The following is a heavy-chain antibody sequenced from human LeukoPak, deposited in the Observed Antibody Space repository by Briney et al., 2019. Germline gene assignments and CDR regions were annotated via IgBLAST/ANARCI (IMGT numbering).Heavy chain of an antibody. V-gene: IGHV1-2*02. CDR1: GYTFTGYY. CDR2: INPNSGGT. J-gene: IGHJ6*03. Sequence: ASVKVSCKASGYTFTGYYMHWVRQAPGQGLEWMGWINPNSGGTNYAQKFQGRVTMTRDTSISTAYMELSRLRSDDTAVYYCARDRCDGSGSYYNYYYYYMDVWGKGTTVTISS. CDR3: ARDRCDGSGSYYNYYYYYMDV. D-gene: IGHD3-10*01.